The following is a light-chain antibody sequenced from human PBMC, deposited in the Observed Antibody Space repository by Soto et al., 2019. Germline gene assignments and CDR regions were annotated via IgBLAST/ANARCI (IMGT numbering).Light chain of an antibody. J-gene: IGLJ3*02. CDR2: EVS. CDR3: CSHAGGSSWV. V-gene: IGLV2-14*01. CDR1: SSDVGDYKF. Sequence: QSALTQPASVSGSPGQSITISCTGTSSDVGDYKFVSWYQQHPGKAPKLMIYEVSNRPSGVSDRFSGSKSATAASLIISGLQAEDEADYYCCSHAGGSSWVFGGGTKVTVL.